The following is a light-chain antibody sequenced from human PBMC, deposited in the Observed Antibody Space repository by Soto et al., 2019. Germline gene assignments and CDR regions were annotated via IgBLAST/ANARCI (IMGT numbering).Light chain of an antibody. CDR2: DAS. J-gene: IGKJ4*01. CDR3: QQRSNWPLT. V-gene: IGKV3-11*01. Sequence: EIVLTQSPATLSLSPGESASLSCRASQSVSSSYLAWYQQKPGQAPRLLIYDASNRATGIPARFSGSGSGTDFTLTISSLEPEDFAVYYCQQRSNWPLTFGGGTKVDIK. CDR1: QSVSSSY.